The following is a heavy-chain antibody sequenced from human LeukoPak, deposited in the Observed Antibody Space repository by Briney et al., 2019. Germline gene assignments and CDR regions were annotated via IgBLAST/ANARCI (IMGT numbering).Heavy chain of an antibody. D-gene: IGHD2-2*01. CDR2: IRGDRGST. CDR3: AKTQGYCSSNTSRPYNCSWPFNF. J-gene: IGHJ4*02. Sequence: GGSLRLSCAASAFTFDAYAIHWVRQAPGKGLQWVSLIRGDRGSTFYADSVKGRFTISRDNSKTSLYLQMHSLGIEDTALYYCAKTQGYCSSNTSRPYNCSWPFNFWGQGTLVNVSS. CDR1: AFTFDAYA. V-gene: IGHV3-43*02.